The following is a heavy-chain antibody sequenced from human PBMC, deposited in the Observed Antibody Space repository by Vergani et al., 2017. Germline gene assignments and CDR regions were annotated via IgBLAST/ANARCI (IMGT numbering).Heavy chain of an antibody. CDR1: GYTFTNYY. CDR2: INPSGGST. Sequence: QVLLVQPGAEVKKPGASVRVSCKTFGYTFTNYYIHWVRQAPGQGLEWMGIINPSGGSTTYAQQFKGRLTMTRDTSTSTVYMDLSNLRSEDTAVYYCARPHGDILPPDPRRLDYWGQGTLVTVSS. CDR3: ARPHGDILPPDPRRLDY. J-gene: IGHJ4*02. V-gene: IGHV1-46*03.